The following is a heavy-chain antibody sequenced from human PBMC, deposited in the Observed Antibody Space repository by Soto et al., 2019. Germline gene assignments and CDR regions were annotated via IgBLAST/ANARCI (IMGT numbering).Heavy chain of an antibody. J-gene: IGHJ6*02. V-gene: IGHV4-39*01. CDR2: IYYSGST. Sequence: PSETLSLPCTVSGGSLSSSSYLWGWVRQPQGKGLEWIGSIYYSGSTYYNPSLKRRVTISVDTLKNQFSLKLSSETAADTAVYYCARHSTVTTVYYYYGMDGWGQGTTVTAAS. CDR1: GGSLSSSSYL. CDR3: ARHSTVTTVYYYYGMDG. D-gene: IGHD4-17*01.